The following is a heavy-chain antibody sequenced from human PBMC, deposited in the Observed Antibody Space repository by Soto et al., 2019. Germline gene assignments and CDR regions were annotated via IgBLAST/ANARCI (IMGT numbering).Heavy chain of an antibody. CDR3: ARQIYDSDTGPNFQYYFDS. V-gene: IGHV5-10-1*01. J-gene: IGHJ4*02. D-gene: IGHD3-22*01. Sequence: GESLKISCKGSGYSFAGYWITWVRQKPGKGLEWMGRIDPSDSQTYYSPSFRGHVTISVTKSITTVSLQWSSLRASDTAMYYCARQIYDSDTGPNFQYYFDSWGQGAPVTVSS. CDR1: GYSFAGYW. CDR2: IDPSDSQT.